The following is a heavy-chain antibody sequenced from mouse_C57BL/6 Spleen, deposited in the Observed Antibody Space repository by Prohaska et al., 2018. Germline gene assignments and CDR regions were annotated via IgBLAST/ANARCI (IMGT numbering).Heavy chain of an antibody. V-gene: IGHV4-1*01. CDR1: GIDFSRYW. D-gene: IGHD2-4*01. Sequence: EVKLLQSGGGLVQPGGSLKLSCTASGIDFSRYWMSWVRRAPGKGLEWIGEINPDSSTINYAPSLKDKFIVSRDNAKNTLCLQMSKVRSEDTALYYGARGGGYDYAGYFDVWGTGTTVTVSS. J-gene: IGHJ1*03. CDR2: INPDSSTI. CDR3: ARGGGYDYAGYFDV.